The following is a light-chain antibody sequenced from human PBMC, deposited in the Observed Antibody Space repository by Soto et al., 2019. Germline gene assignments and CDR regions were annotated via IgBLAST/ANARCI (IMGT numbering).Light chain of an antibody. CDR1: QGIRFD. CDR3: LQDYNYPRT. V-gene: IGKV1-6*01. J-gene: IGKJ3*01. CDR2: GAS. Sequence: QMTQYPSSLSASVGDTVTITCRASQGIRFDLAWYQQKPGKAPNLLIYGASTLQTGVPSRFSGSGSGTVFTLTISSLQPEDFATYHCLQDYNYPRTFGPGTKVDIK.